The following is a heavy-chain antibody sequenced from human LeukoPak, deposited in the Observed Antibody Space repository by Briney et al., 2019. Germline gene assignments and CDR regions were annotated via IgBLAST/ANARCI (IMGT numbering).Heavy chain of an antibody. D-gene: IGHD7-27*01. CDR2: ISGSGGST. V-gene: IGHV3-23*01. CDR3: AKDRGSSPKWGYFDY. J-gene: IGHJ4*02. Sequence: PGGSLRRSCAASGFSFSTYPITWVRHAPGKGLEWVSAISGSGGSTYYADSVKGRFTISRDNSKNTLYLQMNSLRAEDTAVYYWAKDRGSSPKWGYFDYWGQGTLVTVSS. CDR1: GFSFSTYP.